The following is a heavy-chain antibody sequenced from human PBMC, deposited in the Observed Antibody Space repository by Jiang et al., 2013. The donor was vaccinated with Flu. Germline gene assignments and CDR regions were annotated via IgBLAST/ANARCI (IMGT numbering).Heavy chain of an antibody. CDR2: INHSGST. CDR3: ARDGVSGGRYNWFDP. V-gene: IGHV4-34*01. CDR1: GESFRDYY. J-gene: IGHJ5*02. Sequence: LLKPSETLSLTCAVYGESFRDYYWSWIRQPPGKGLEWIGEINHSGSTKYNASLKSRVTMPVDTSKNQFSLKLTSVTAADTAVYYCARDGVSGGRYNWFDPWGQGTLVTVFS. D-gene: IGHD6-19*01.